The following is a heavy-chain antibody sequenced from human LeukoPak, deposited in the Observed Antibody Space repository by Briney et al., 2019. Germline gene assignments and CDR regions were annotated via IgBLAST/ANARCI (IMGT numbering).Heavy chain of an antibody. Sequence: GASVKVSCKSSVYTFTNYYIHWVRQAPGQGLEWMGLISPSGGGIIYAQRFQGRVTMTRDTSTSTVYMDLNSLRSEDTAVYYCARSSITVTHEIDHWGQGTLVTVSS. CDR3: ARSSITVTHEIDH. CDR1: VYTFTNYY. V-gene: IGHV1-46*01. J-gene: IGHJ4*02. CDR2: ISPSGGGI. D-gene: IGHD4-17*01.